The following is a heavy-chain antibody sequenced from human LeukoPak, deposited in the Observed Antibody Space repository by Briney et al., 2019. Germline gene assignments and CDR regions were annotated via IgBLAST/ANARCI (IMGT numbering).Heavy chain of an antibody. Sequence: GRSLRLSCAAAGFTFSSYGMHWGRQAPGEGLEWVAVISYDGSNKYYADSVKGRFTISRDNSKNTLYLQMNSLRAEDTAVYYCAKEPGSGWYYFDYWGQGTVVTVSS. V-gene: IGHV3-30*18. CDR2: ISYDGSNK. J-gene: IGHJ4*02. CDR3: AKEPGSGWYYFDY. D-gene: IGHD6-19*01. CDR1: GFTFSSYG.